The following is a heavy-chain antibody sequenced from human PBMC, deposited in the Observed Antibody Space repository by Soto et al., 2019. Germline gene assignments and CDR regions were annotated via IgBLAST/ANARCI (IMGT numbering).Heavy chain of an antibody. Sequence: QVQLQESGPGLVKPSQTLSLTCTVSGGSISSGGYYWSWIRQHPGKGLEWIGYIYYSGSTYYNPSLKSRVTISVDKSKNQFSLKLSSVTAAYTAVYYCASSNGHSWYPAYWGQGTLVTVSS. CDR1: GGSISSGGYY. V-gene: IGHV4-31*03. CDR3: ASSNGHSWYPAY. CDR2: IYYSGST. D-gene: IGHD6-13*01. J-gene: IGHJ4*02.